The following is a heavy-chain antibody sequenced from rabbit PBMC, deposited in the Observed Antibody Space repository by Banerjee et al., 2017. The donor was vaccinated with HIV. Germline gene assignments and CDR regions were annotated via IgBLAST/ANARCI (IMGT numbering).Heavy chain of an antibody. Sequence: QEQLEESGGDLVKPEGSLTLTCTASGFSFSSSYWICWVRQAPGKGLEWIACIYAGSSGSTYYASWAKGRFTISKTSSTTVTLQMTSLTAADTATYFCARGVGYTVDLRLWGQGTLVTVS. V-gene: IGHV1S45*01. J-gene: IGHJ4*01. CDR3: ARGVGYTVDLRL. CDR1: GFSFSSSYW. CDR2: IYAGSSGST. D-gene: IGHD7-1*01.